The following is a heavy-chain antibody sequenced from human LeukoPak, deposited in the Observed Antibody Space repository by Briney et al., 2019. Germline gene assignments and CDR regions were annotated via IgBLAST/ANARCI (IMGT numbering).Heavy chain of an antibody. D-gene: IGHD3-10*01. CDR3: ARESHYYGSTGRFDP. Sequence: KPSETLSLTCTVSGGSISSYYWSWIRQPAGKGLEWIGRIYTSGSTNYNPSLKSRVTISVDTSKNQFSLKLSSVTAADTAVYYCARESHYYGSTGRFDPWGQGTLVTVSS. J-gene: IGHJ5*02. CDR1: GGSISSYY. V-gene: IGHV4-4*07. CDR2: IYTSGST.